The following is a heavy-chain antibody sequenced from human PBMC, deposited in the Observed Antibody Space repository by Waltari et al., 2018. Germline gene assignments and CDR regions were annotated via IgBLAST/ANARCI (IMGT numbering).Heavy chain of an antibody. CDR3: SRSGSDDWFDP. V-gene: IGHV1-69-2*01. CDR2: VGPKDGET. J-gene: IGHJ5*02. D-gene: IGHD2-15*01. Sequence: EVQLLQSGAEVNKPGATVKISCKASGYPFTDYYIHWVKQTPGKGLEWMGRVGPKDGETIYAEKFQDRVTISADTSTDTVYMIMNGLRFDDTALYFCSRSGSDDWFDPWGRGTPVTVVS. CDR1: GYPFTDYY.